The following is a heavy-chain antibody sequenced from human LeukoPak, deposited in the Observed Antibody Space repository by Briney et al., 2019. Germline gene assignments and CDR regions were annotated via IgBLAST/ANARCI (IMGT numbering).Heavy chain of an antibody. CDR2: IYTSGST. J-gene: IGHJ4*02. D-gene: IGHD7-27*01. CDR3: ARGGQLGSEGLFDY. V-gene: IGHV4-61*02. CDR1: GGSISSGSHY. Sequence: TLSLTCTVSGGSISSGSHYWSWIRQPAGKGLEWIGRIYTSGSTNYNPSLKSRVTISVDTSKNQFSLKLSSVTAADTAVYYCARGGQLGSEGLFDYWGQGTLVTVSS.